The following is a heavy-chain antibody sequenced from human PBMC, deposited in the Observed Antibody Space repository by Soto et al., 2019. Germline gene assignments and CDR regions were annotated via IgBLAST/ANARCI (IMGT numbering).Heavy chain of an antibody. Sequence: GGSLRLSCAASGFTFSSYGMHWVRQAPGKGLEWVAVIWYDGSNKYYADSVKGRFTISRDNSKNTLYLQMNSLRAEDTAVYYCARDARPRYSYGQWGYYYYGMDVWGQGTTVTVSS. D-gene: IGHD5-18*01. CDR2: IWYDGSNK. CDR1: GFTFSSYG. J-gene: IGHJ6*02. CDR3: ARDARPRYSYGQWGYYYYGMDV. V-gene: IGHV3-33*01.